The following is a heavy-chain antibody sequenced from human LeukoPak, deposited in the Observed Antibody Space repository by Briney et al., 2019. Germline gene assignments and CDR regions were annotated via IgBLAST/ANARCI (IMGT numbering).Heavy chain of an antibody. CDR2: ISGSGGST. CDR3: AKDPLYSSSWYTQGEDPDYYYYGMDV. CDR1: GFTFSSYA. Sequence: PGGSLRLSCAASGFTFSSYAMSWVRQAPGKGLEWVSAISGSGGSTYYADSVKGRFTISRDNSKNTLYLQMNSLRAEDTAVYYCAKDPLYSSSWYTQGEDPDYYYYGMDVWGQGTTVTVSS. D-gene: IGHD6-13*01. J-gene: IGHJ6*02. V-gene: IGHV3-23*01.